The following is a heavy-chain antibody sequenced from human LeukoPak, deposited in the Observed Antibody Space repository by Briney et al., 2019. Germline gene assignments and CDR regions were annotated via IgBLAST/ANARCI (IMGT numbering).Heavy chain of an antibody. CDR2: IRDSGSST. CDR3: AKYGPQDSGSSHFDY. J-gene: IGHJ4*02. CDR1: GFTFSSYA. V-gene: IGHV3-23*01. D-gene: IGHD1-26*01. Sequence: GGSLRLSCAASGFTFSSYAMNWVRQAPGEGLEWVSAIRDSGSSTHYADSVKGRFTTSRDNSKNTLFLQMNSLRAEDTAIYYCAKYGPQDSGSSHFDYWGQGALVTVSS.